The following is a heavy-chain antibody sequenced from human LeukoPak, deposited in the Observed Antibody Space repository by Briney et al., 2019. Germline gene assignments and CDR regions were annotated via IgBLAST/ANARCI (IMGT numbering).Heavy chain of an antibody. CDR1: GYTFTGYF. J-gene: IGHJ4*02. V-gene: IGHV1-2*02. CDR3: ARANLAVATMVEYYFDY. Sequence: GASVKVSCKASGYTFTGYFMHWVRQAPGQGLEWMGWINPNSGGTNYAQKFQGRVTITADESTSTAYMELSSLRSEDTAVYYCARANLAVATMVEYYFDYWGQGTLVTVSS. CDR2: INPNSGGT. D-gene: IGHD5-12*01.